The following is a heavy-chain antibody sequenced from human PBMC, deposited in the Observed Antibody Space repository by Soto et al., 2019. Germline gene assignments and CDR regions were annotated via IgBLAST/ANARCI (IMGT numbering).Heavy chain of an antibody. Sequence: QVQLQESGPGLVKPSQTLSLTCTVSGGSISSGDYYWSWIRQPPGKGLEWIGYIYYSGSTYYNPSLKSRVTISVNPSKNPFSRKLSSVTAADTAVYYCARAPLGGGWLHWGMADSDFDLWGRGTLVTVSS. CDR3: ARAPLGGGWLHWGMADSDFDL. J-gene: IGHJ2*01. V-gene: IGHV4-30-4*01. CDR2: IYYSGST. D-gene: IGHD3-16*01. CDR1: GGSISSGDYY.